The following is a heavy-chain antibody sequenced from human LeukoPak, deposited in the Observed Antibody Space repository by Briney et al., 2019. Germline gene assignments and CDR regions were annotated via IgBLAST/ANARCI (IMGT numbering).Heavy chain of an antibody. V-gene: IGHV1-18*04. CDR2: ISGYNGNT. D-gene: IGHD1-26*01. CDR1: GYTFTSYG. CDR3: ARVRSGSYPDY. Sequence: ASVKVSCRASGYTFTSYGISWVRQAPGQGLEWMGWISGYNGNTNYGQKFQGRVTMTTDTSTSTAYMELRSLRSDDTAVYYCARVRSGSYPDYWGQGTLVTVSS. J-gene: IGHJ4*02.